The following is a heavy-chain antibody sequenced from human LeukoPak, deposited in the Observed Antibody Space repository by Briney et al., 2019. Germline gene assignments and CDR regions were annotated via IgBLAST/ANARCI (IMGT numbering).Heavy chain of an antibody. Sequence: PGGSLRLSCAASGFTFSSYSMNWVRQAPGKGLEWVSSISSSSSYIYYAYSVKGRFTVSRDNAKNSLYLQMNSLRAEDTAVYYCASGQLRAYYFDYWGQGTLVTVSS. CDR3: ASGQLRAYYFDY. CDR1: GFTFSSYS. J-gene: IGHJ4*02. CDR2: ISSSSSYI. D-gene: IGHD2-2*01. V-gene: IGHV3-21*01.